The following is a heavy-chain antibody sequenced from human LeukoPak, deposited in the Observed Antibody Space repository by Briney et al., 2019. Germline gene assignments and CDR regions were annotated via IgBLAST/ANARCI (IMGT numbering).Heavy chain of an antibody. CDR1: GFTLTSYW. CDR2: INSDETAT. D-gene: IGHD2-15*01. V-gene: IGHV3-74*01. Sequence: GGSLRLSCAASGFTLTSYWMHWVRQAPGKGLVWVSRINSDETATTYADSVKGRFTISRDNAKNTLYLQMNSLRAEDTAVYYCARGYFPPPNGMDVWGQGTTVTVSS. CDR3: ARGYFPPPNGMDV. J-gene: IGHJ6*02.